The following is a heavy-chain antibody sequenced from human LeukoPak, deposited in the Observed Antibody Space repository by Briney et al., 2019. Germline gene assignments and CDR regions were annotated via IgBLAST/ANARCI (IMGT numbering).Heavy chain of an antibody. D-gene: IGHD3-10*01. CDR1: GFTFDDYG. V-gene: IGHV3-20*04. CDR2: INWNSGSI. J-gene: IGHJ3*02. Sequence: GGSLRLSCAASGFTFDDYGMSWVRQAPGKGLEWVSGINWNSGSIGYADSVKGRFTISRDNAKNSLYLQMNSLRAEDTALYYCAKGITMVRGVIIPHDAFDIWGQGTMVTVSS. CDR3: AKGITMVRGVIIPHDAFDI.